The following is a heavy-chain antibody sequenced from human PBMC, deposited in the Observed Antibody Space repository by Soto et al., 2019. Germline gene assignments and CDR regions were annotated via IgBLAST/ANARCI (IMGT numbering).Heavy chain of an antibody. Sequence: GGSLRLSCAASGFTVSSNYMSWVRQAPGKGLEWVSVIYSGGSTYYADSVKGRFTISRDNSKNTLYLQMNSLRAEDTAVYYCASGYCSGGSCYPYYFDYWGQGILVTVSS. CDR2: IYSGGST. CDR1: GFTVSSNY. V-gene: IGHV3-66*01. D-gene: IGHD2-15*01. CDR3: ASGYCSGGSCYPYYFDY. J-gene: IGHJ4*02.